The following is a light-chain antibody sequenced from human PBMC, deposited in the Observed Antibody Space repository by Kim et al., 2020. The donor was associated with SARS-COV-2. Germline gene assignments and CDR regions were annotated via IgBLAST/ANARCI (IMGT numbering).Light chain of an antibody. CDR2: FDS. CDR3: QVWDSSSDHQV. Sequence: SYELTQPPSVSVAPGKTARITCGGNNIGSKSVHWYQQKPGQAPVLVIYFDSDRPTGIPERFSGSNTGNTATLTISTVEAGDEADYYFQVWDSSSDHQVFG. J-gene: IGLJ3*02. CDR1: NIGSKS. V-gene: IGLV3-21*04.